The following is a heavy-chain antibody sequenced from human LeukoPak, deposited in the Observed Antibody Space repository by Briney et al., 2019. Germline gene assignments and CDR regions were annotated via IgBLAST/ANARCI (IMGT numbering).Heavy chain of an antibody. CDR2: IYYSGST. CDR3: ARPTQNDFWSGYSRQLDAFDI. J-gene: IGHJ3*02. D-gene: IGHD3-3*01. CDR1: GGSTSSSSYY. V-gene: IGHV4-39*07. Sequence: KASETLSLTCTVSGGSTSSSSYYWGWIRQPPGKGLEWIGSIYYSGSTYYNPSLKSRVTISVDTSKNQFSLKLSSVTAADTAVYYCARPTQNDFWSGYSRQLDAFDIWGQGTMVTVSS.